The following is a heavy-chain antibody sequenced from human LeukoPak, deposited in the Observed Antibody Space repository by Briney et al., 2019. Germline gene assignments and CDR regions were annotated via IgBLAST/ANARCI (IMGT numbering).Heavy chain of an antibody. CDR1: GASISSYF. Sequence: SETLSPTCTVSGASISSYFWSWIRQPPGKGLEWIGYIYYSGTSDYNPSLKSRVTMSIDTSKNQFSLKLSSVTAADTAVYYCARVARSSWYPNFDYWGQGTLVTVSS. CDR2: IYYSGTS. CDR3: ARVARSSWYPNFDY. V-gene: IGHV4-59*01. D-gene: IGHD6-13*01. J-gene: IGHJ4*02.